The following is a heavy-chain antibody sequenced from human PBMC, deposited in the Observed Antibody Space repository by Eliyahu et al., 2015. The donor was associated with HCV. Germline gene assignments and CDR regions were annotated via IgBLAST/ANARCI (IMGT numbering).Heavy chain of an antibody. CDR1: XFXFSSHA. CDR3: AKTGSNYYDSSSYIRYFDL. D-gene: IGHD3-22*01. V-gene: IGHV3-23*04. CDR2: ISGSGGVT. Sequence: EEQLVESGGGLVQPGGSLRLSCAAXXFXFSSHAMXWVRQAPGKGLEWVSGISGSGGVTSYADSVKGRFTISRDNSRNTLFLQMNSLRAEDTALYYCAKTGSNYYDSSSYIRYFDLWGRGTLVTVSS. J-gene: IGHJ2*01.